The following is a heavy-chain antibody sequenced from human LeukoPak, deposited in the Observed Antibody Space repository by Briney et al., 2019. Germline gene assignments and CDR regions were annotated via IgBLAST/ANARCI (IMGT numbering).Heavy chain of an antibody. D-gene: IGHD3-10*01. CDR1: GFTFSGSA. CDR2: IRSKPNSYAT. Sequence: PGGSLRLSCAASGFTFSGSAMHWVRHASGKGLEVVGRIRSKPNSYATAYAASVKGRFTISRDDLRNTAYLQMNSLKTEDTAVYYCTRREDDSGSLSCMDVWGQGTTVTVSS. CDR3: TRREDDSGSLSCMDV. V-gene: IGHV3-73*01. J-gene: IGHJ6*02.